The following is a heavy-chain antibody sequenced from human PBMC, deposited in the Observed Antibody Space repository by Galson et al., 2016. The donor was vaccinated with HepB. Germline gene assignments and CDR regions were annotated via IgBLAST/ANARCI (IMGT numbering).Heavy chain of an antibody. CDR2: ITSAGDKQ. J-gene: IGHJ4*02. CDR1: GFSFNTYS. D-gene: IGHD1-26*01. CDR3: ARDAMGRGSGSYSAFDY. V-gene: IGHV3-30*04. Sequence: SLRLSCAASGFSFNTYSMHWVRQAPGKGLEWVAAITSAGDKQYYTDSVRGRFTISRDNSNNMMYLQTNSLRPEDTSVYYCARDAMGRGSGSYSAFDYWGQGTLVAVSS.